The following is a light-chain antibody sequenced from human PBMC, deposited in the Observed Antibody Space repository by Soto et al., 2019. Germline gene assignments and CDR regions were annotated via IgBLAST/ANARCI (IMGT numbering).Light chain of an antibody. J-gene: IGLJ2*01. Sequence: QSVLTQPPSASGSPGQSVTISCAGSGSDIAVYDFVSWYQQHPGTAPKLMIYEVTKRPSGVPDRFSGSKSASTASLTVSGLQAEDEADYYCSSYAGSNTLVFGGGTKLTVL. CDR2: EVT. V-gene: IGLV2-8*01. CDR1: GSDIAVYDF. CDR3: SSYAGSNTLV.